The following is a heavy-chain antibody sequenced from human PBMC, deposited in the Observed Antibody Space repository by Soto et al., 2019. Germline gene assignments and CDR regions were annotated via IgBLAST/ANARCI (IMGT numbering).Heavy chain of an antibody. CDR3: ARRSYRFASNRIDY. D-gene: IGHD4-4*01. Sequence: SETHSLTCTVSGGSISSSSYYWGWIRQPPGKGLEWIGSIYYSGSTYYNPSLKSRVTISVDTSKNQFSLKLSSVTAADTAVYYCARRSYRFASNRIDYWGQGTLVTVSS. J-gene: IGHJ4*02. CDR1: GGSISSSSYY. CDR2: IYYSGST. V-gene: IGHV4-39*01.